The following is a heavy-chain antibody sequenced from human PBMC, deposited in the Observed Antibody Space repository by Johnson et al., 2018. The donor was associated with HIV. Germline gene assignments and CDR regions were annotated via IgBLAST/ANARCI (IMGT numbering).Heavy chain of an antibody. CDR2: ISANGDST. J-gene: IGHJ3*02. Sequence: VQLVESGGGLVKPGGSLRFSCAVSGFTFTNVWMTWVRQAPGKGLEWVSSISANGDSTYYADSVKGRFTISRDNPKNTFYLQMNSLRAEDTAVYYCARVHSGGAFDIWGQGTMVTVSS. CDR3: ARVHSGGAFDI. CDR1: GFTFTNVW. V-gene: IGHV3-23*04.